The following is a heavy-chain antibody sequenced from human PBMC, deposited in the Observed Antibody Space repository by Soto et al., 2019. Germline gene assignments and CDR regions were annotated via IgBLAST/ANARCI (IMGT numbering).Heavy chain of an antibody. CDR1: GFTFSSYG. Sequence: PGGSLRLSCAASGFTFSSYGMHWVRQAPGKGLEWVAVIWYDGSNKYYADSVKGRFTISRDNSKNTLYLQMNSLRAEDTAVYYCAREVGTYSSGWYGVDYWGQGTLVTVSS. CDR2: IWYDGSNK. CDR3: AREVGTYSSGWYGVDY. V-gene: IGHV3-33*01. J-gene: IGHJ4*02. D-gene: IGHD6-19*01.